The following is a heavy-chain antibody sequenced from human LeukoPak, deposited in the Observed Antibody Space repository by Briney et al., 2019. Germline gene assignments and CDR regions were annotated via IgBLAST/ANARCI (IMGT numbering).Heavy chain of an antibody. Sequence: GGSLRLSCAASGFTFSSYSMNWVRQAPGKGLEWVSSISSSSSYIYYADSVKGRFTISRDNAKNSLYLQMNSLRAEDTAVYYCARQSSSWYYFDYWGQGTLVTVSS. CDR3: ARQSSSWYYFDY. V-gene: IGHV3-21*01. CDR2: ISSSSSYI. J-gene: IGHJ4*02. D-gene: IGHD6-13*01. CDR1: GFTFSSYS.